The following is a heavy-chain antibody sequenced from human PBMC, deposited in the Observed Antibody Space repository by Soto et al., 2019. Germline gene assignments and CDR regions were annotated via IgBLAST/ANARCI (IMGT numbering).Heavy chain of an antibody. Sequence: QLQLQESGSGPVKPSQTLSLTCAVSGGSISSGGYSWSWIRQPPGKGLEWIGYIYHSGSTYYNPSLKRRVTISVDRSKNQFSLKLSSVTAADTAVYYCARGPPFHWGQGTLVTVSS. D-gene: IGHD3-16*01. CDR1: GGSISSGGYS. CDR2: IYHSGST. CDR3: ARGPPFH. V-gene: IGHV4-30-2*01. J-gene: IGHJ4*02.